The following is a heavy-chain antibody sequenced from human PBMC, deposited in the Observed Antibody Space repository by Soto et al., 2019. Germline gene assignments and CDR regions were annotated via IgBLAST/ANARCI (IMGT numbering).Heavy chain of an antibody. J-gene: IGHJ4*02. CDR1: GGTFSSYA. Sequence: QVQLVQSGAEVQKPGSSVKVSCKASGGTFSSYAISWVRQAPGQGLEWMGGIIPIFGTANYAQKFQGRVTITADESTSTAYMELSSLRSEDTAVYYCAREGVHYYDSSGDGNYYFDYWGQGTLVTVSS. V-gene: IGHV1-69*01. CDR3: AREGVHYYDSSGDGNYYFDY. CDR2: IIPIFGTA. D-gene: IGHD3-22*01.